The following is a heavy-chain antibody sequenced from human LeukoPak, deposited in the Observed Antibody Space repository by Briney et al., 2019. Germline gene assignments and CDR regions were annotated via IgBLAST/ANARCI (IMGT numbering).Heavy chain of an antibody. CDR2: IYYSGST. CDR3: ARGVPMVRGYFDY. V-gene: IGHV4-39*07. D-gene: IGHD3-10*01. Sequence: SETLSLTCTVSGGSISSSSYYWGWIRQPPGKGLGWIGSIYYSGSTYYNPSLKSRVTISVDTSKNQFSLKLSSVTAADTAVYYCARGVPMVRGYFDYWGQGTLVTVSS. CDR1: GGSISSSSYY. J-gene: IGHJ4*02.